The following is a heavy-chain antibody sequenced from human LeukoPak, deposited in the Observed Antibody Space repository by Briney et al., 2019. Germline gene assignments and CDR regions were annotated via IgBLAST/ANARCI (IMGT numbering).Heavy chain of an antibody. J-gene: IGHJ4*02. V-gene: IGHV4-59*01. CDR2: IYYSGST. D-gene: IGHD6-13*01. CDR1: GGSISSYY. CDR3: ARVGGRVAAAGTDLYFDY. Sequence: SETLSLTCTVSGGSISSYYWSWLRQPPGKGLEWIGYIYYSGSTNYNPSLKSRVTISVDTSKDQFSLKLSSVTAADTAVYYCARVGGRVAAAGTDLYFDYWGQGTLVTVSS.